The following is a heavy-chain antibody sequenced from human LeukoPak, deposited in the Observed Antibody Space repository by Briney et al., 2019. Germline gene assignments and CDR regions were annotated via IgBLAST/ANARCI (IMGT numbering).Heavy chain of an antibody. V-gene: IGHV3-21*04. Sequence: GGSLRLSCAASGFTFSSYSMNWVRQAPGKGLEWISSISSSSSYIYYADSVKGRFTISRDNSKNTLYLQMNSLRAEDTAVYYCAKEPYLNPYYFDYWGQGTLVTVSS. J-gene: IGHJ4*02. CDR1: GFTFSSYS. D-gene: IGHD2-21*01. CDR3: AKEPYLNPYYFDY. CDR2: ISSSSSYI.